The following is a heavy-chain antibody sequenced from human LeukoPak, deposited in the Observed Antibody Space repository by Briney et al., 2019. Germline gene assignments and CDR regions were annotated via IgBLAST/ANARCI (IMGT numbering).Heavy chain of an antibody. J-gene: IGHJ4*02. V-gene: IGHV3-74*03. CDR3: ARENLAAAANY. CDR2: IKSDGSIT. D-gene: IGHD6-25*01. Sequence: GGSLRLSCAASGFTFSTFWMHWVRQAPGKGLVWVSGIKSDGSITTYADSVKGRFTISRDNAKNTLYLRMNSLRLEDTAVYYCARENLAAAANYWGQGTVVTVSS. CDR1: GFTFSTFW.